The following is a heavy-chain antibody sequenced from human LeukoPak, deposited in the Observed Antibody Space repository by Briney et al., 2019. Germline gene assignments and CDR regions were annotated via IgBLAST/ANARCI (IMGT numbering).Heavy chain of an antibody. CDR2: IYYSGST. Sequence: PSETLSLTCTVSGGSISSYYWSWIRQPPGKGLEWIGYIYYSGSTNYNPSLKSRVTISVDTSKNQFSLKLSSVTAADTAVYYCASRHYGDYSEFDYWGQGTLVTVSS. D-gene: IGHD4-17*01. V-gene: IGHV4-59*01. J-gene: IGHJ4*02. CDR1: GGSISSYY. CDR3: ASRHYGDYSEFDY.